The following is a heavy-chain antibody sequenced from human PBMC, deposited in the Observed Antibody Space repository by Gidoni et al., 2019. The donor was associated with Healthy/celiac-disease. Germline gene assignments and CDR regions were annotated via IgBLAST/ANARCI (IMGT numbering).Heavy chain of an antibody. J-gene: IGHJ4*02. D-gene: IGHD7-27*01. Sequence: QVQLVESGGGVVQPGRSLRLSCAASGFTFSSYAMPSVRQAPGKGLEWVAVISYDGSNKYYADSVKGRFTISRDNSKNTLYLQMNRLRAEDTAVYYCARDPNSPLFDYWGQGTLVTVSS. CDR2: ISYDGSNK. CDR1: GFTFSSYA. V-gene: IGHV3-30*01. CDR3: ARDPNSPLFDY.